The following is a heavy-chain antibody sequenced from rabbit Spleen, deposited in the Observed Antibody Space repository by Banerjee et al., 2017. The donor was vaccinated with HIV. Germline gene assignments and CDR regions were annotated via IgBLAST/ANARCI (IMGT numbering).Heavy chain of an antibody. CDR2: IDPIFGIA. V-gene: IGHV1S7*01. Sequence: HLKESGGGLVQPGGSLKLSCKASGFTLSTYYMSWVRQAPGKGLEWIGDIDPIFGIAVYASWVNGRFTISSHNAQNTLYLQLNSLTAADTATYFCVREVAGKFGLWGPGTLVTVS. CDR1: GFTLSTYY. D-gene: IGHD4-1*01. J-gene: IGHJ4*01. CDR3: VREVAGKFGL.